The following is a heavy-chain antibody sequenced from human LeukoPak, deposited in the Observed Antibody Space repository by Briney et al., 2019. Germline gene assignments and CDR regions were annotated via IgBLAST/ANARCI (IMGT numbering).Heavy chain of an antibody. CDR2: IYTSGST. J-gene: IGHJ5*02. CDR3: ARTKERWFDP. Sequence: PSETLSLTCTVSGGSISSYYWSWIRQPPGKGLEWIGYIYTSGSTNYNPSLKSRVTISVDTSKIQFSLKLSSVTAADMAVYYCARTKERWFDPWGQGTLVTVSS. V-gene: IGHV4-4*09. CDR1: GGSISSYY.